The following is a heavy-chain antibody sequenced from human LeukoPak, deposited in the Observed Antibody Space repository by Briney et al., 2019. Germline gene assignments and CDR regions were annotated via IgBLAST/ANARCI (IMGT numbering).Heavy chain of an antibody. J-gene: IGHJ4*02. Sequence: ASVKISCKASGYAFTGYYIYWVRQAPGQGLEWMGRINPNSGGTDYAQKFQGRVTMTRDTSISTAYMELSRLRSDDTAVYYCARDRGDTTECHFDYWGQGTLVTVSS. V-gene: IGHV1-2*06. D-gene: IGHD1-1*01. CDR1: GYAFTGYY. CDR2: INPNSGGT. CDR3: ARDRGDTTECHFDY.